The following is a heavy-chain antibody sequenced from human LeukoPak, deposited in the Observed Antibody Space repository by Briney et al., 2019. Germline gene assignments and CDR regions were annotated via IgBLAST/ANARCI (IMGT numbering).Heavy chain of an antibody. V-gene: IGHV3-21*01. CDR2: ISSSSSYI. J-gene: IGHJ4*02. CDR3: ARVGKYYYDSSGYFSGQSY. CDR1: GFTFSSYS. D-gene: IGHD3-22*01. Sequence: GGSLRLSCAASGFTFSSYSMNWVRQAPGKGLEWVSSISSSSSYIYYADSVKGRFTISRDNAKNSLYLQMNSLRAEDTAVYYCARVGKYYYDSSGYFSGQSYWGQGTLVTVSS.